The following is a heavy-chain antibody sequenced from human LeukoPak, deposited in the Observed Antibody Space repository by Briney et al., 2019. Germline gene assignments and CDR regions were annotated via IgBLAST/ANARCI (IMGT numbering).Heavy chain of an antibody. V-gene: IGHV5-51*01. Sequence: ASVKVSCKASGYTFTSYAMNWVRQAPGQGLEWMGIIYFGDSDTRYSPSFQGQVTISVDKSIRTAYLQWRSLKASDNAMYYCARLERSSGWYMGYWGQGTLVTVSS. CDR2: IYFGDSDT. CDR1: GYTFTSYA. J-gene: IGHJ4*02. D-gene: IGHD6-19*01. CDR3: ARLERSSGWYMGY.